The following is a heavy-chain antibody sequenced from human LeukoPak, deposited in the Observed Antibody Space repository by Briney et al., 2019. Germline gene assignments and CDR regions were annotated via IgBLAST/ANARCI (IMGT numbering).Heavy chain of an antibody. CDR2: ISSSNSTI. CDR3: ARDAPTYGDYEDDAFDI. CDR1: GFTFSSYS. V-gene: IGHV3-48*01. D-gene: IGHD4-17*01. J-gene: IGHJ3*02. Sequence: PGGSLRLSCAASGFTFSSYSMNWVRQAPGKGLEWVSYISSSNSTIYYADSVKGRFTISRDNAKNSLYLQMNSLRAEDTAVYYCARDAPTYGDYEDDAFDIWGQGTMVTVSS.